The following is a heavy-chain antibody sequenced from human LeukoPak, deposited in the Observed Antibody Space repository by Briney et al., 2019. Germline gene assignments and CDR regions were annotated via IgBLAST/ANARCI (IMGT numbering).Heavy chain of an antibody. CDR1: GFTFSNYA. V-gene: IGHV3-23*01. CDR3: AKDPPSYYYDSSDDDY. CDR2: ISHSGGSA. Sequence: PGGSLRLSCAASGFTFSNYAMGWVRQAPGKGLEWVSGISHSGGSAYYADSVKGRFTISRDNSKNTLYLQMNSLRAEDTAVYYCAKDPPSYYYDSSDDDYWGQGTLVTVSS. J-gene: IGHJ4*02. D-gene: IGHD3-22*01.